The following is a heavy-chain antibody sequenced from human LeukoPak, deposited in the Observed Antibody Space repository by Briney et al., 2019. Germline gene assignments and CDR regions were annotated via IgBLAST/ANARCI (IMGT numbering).Heavy chain of an antibody. Sequence: SETLSLTCTVSGDSISSYYWSWIRQPPGKGLEWIGYIHYSGNTNYNPSLKSRVTISVDTSKNQFSLKLSSVTAADTAVYYCARDTYYYDSSGYHFDYWGQGTLVTVSS. J-gene: IGHJ4*02. D-gene: IGHD3-22*01. CDR3: ARDTYYYDSSGYHFDY. CDR1: GDSISSYY. V-gene: IGHV4-59*12. CDR2: IHYSGNT.